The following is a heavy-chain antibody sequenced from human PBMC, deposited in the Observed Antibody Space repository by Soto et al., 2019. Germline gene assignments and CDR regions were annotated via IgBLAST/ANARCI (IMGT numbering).Heavy chain of an antibody. D-gene: IGHD3-22*01. Sequence: ASVKVSCKTSGYTFTGFYIHWARQAPGQGLEWMGWINPNSGGSFCEQDFQGRVIMTRDTSISTAYMEVSRLTSDDTAVYYCARVRVDSSGYYQANWGQGTLVTVSS. CDR2: INPNSGGS. J-gene: IGHJ4*02. CDR1: GYTFTGFY. V-gene: IGHV1-2*02. CDR3: ARVRVDSSGYYQAN.